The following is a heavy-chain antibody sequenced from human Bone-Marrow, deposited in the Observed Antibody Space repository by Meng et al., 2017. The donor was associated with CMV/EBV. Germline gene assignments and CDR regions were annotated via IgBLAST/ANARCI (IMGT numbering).Heavy chain of an antibody. CDR3: AREPIVVVVAATPHRYYGMDV. Sequence: SETLSLTCAVYGGSFSGYYWSWIRQPPGKGLEWIGEINHSGSTNYNPSLKSRVTISVDTSKNQFSLKLCSVTAADTAVYYCAREPIVVVVAATPHRYYGMDVWGQGTTVTVSS. D-gene: IGHD2-15*01. V-gene: IGHV4-34*01. CDR2: INHSGST. J-gene: IGHJ6*02. CDR1: GGSFSGYY.